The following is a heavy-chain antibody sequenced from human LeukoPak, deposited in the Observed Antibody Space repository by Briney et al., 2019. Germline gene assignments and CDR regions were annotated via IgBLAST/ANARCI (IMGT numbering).Heavy chain of an antibody. Sequence: PGGSLRLSCAASGFTFSDYYINWIRQAPGMGLEWVAYLSSSGNMIYYSDSVKGRFTISRDNAKNSVYLQMNSLRAEDTAVYYCARGIHDSSGYRFDYWGQGTLVTVSS. V-gene: IGHV3-11*04. CDR3: ARGIHDSSGYRFDY. D-gene: IGHD3-22*01. J-gene: IGHJ4*02. CDR2: LSSSGNMI. CDR1: GFTFSDYY.